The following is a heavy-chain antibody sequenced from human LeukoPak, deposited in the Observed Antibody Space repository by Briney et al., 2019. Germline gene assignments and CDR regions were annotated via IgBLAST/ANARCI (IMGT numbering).Heavy chain of an antibody. V-gene: IGHV4-59*08. D-gene: IGHD1-1*01. CDR3: ARHHTGYYFDY. CDR2: IYYSGST. J-gene: IGHJ4*02. Sequence: SETLSLTCTVSGGSISSYYSSWIRQPPGKGLEWIGYIYYSGSTNYNPSLKSRVTVSVDTSKNQFSLKLSSVTAADTAVYYCARHHTGYYFDYWGQGTLVTVSS. CDR1: GGSISSYY.